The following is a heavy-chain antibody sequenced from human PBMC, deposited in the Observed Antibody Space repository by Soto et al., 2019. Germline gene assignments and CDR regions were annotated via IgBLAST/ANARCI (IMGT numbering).Heavy chain of an antibody. CDR1: GYSFTSYW. D-gene: IGHD5-18*01. Sequence: GESLKISCKGSGYSFTSYWIGWVRQMPGKGLEWMGIIYPGDSDTRYSPSFQGQVTISADKSISTAYLQWSSLKASDTAMYYCARTEVDTAMVTVGYWFDPWGQGTLVTVSS. CDR3: ARTEVDTAMVTVGYWFDP. CDR2: IYPGDSDT. V-gene: IGHV5-51*01. J-gene: IGHJ5*02.